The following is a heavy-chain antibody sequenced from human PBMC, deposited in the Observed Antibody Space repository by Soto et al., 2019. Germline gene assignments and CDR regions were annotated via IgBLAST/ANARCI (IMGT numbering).Heavy chain of an antibody. V-gene: IGHV5-51*01. CDR1: GYSFTSYW. D-gene: IGHD2-2*01. CDR3: ARGVPGYCSSTSCYGFDY. Sequence: GESLKISCKGSGYSFTSYWIGWVRQMPGKGLEWMGIIYPGDSDTRYSPSFQGQVTISADKSISTAYLQWSSLKASDTAMYYCARGVPGYCSSTSCYGFDYWGQGTLVTVSS. J-gene: IGHJ4*02. CDR2: IYPGDSDT.